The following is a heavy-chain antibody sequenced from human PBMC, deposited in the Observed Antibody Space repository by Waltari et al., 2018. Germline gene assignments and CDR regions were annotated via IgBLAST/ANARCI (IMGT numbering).Heavy chain of an antibody. CDR3: AKRWAIYYFEY. V-gene: IGHV3-23*04. D-gene: IGHD3-9*01. CDR1: GFTFKNFA. Sequence: EVQLVESGGGLVQPGGSLRLSCAASGFTFKNFAMSWVRQAPGKGLEWVSTMTESCDTFYADSVKGRFATSRDNYKNTLSLQMNSLRAEDTAVYYCAKRWAIYYFEYWGQGNLVTVSS. J-gene: IGHJ4*02. CDR2: MTESCDT.